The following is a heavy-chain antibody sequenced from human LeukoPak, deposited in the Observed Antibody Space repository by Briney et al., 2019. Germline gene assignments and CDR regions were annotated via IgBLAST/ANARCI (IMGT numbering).Heavy chain of an antibody. J-gene: IGHJ4*02. Sequence: SVKVSCKASGGTFSSYAISWVRQAPGQGLEWMGGIIPIFGTANYAQKFQGRVTITADESTSTAYMELSSLRSEDTAVYYCARGNPTARPETSFDYWAREPWSPSPQ. CDR1: GGTFSSYA. CDR2: IIPIFGTA. CDR3: ARGNPTARPETSFDY. D-gene: IGHD6-6*01. V-gene: IGHV1-69*01.